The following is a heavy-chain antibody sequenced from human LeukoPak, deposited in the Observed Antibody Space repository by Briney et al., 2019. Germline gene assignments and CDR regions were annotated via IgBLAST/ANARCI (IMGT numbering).Heavy chain of an antibody. J-gene: IGHJ4*02. Sequence: SQTLSLTCTVSGGSINSGGYYWSWIRQHPGKGLDFIGYIYYSGSTYYNPSLKSRVTISIDTSKNQFSLELSSVTAADTAVYYCARTFIVGATRSFDYWGQGTLVTVSS. V-gene: IGHV4-31*03. CDR3: ARTFIVGATRSFDY. CDR1: GGSINSGGYY. CDR2: IYYSGST. D-gene: IGHD1-26*01.